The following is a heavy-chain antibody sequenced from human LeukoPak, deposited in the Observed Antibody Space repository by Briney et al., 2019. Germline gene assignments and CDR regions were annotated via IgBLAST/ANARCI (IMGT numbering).Heavy chain of an antibody. D-gene: IGHD1-26*01. Sequence: GGSLRLSCAASGLTFSDYYMSWIRQAPGRGLEWVSYISSSGSTIYYADSVKGRFTISRDNAKNSLYLQMNSLRAEDTAVYYCASGGSYQAPTDYYYYYMDVWGKGTTVTVSS. CDR1: GLTFSDYY. CDR2: ISSSGSTI. J-gene: IGHJ6*03. CDR3: ASGGSYQAPTDYYYYYMDV. V-gene: IGHV3-11*04.